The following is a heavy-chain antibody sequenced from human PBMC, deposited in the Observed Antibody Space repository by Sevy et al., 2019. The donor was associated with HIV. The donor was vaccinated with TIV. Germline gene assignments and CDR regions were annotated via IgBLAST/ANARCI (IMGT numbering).Heavy chain of an antibody. CDR3: ARDVDGKYDCLDS. J-gene: IGHJ5*01. CDR1: GFTFSNHG. D-gene: IGHD2-2*01. Sequence: GGSLRLSCAASGFTFSNHGMHWVRQAPGKGLEWVARIWYDGSDTYYGESVKGRFTISRDNSKNTVDLQMNSLRVEDTAVDYCARDVDGKYDCLDSWGQGTMVTVSS. CDR2: IWYDGSDT. V-gene: IGHV3-33*01.